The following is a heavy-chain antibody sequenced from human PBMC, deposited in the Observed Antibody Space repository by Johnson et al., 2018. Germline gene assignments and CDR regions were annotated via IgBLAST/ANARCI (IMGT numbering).Heavy chain of an antibody. V-gene: IGHV3-30*03. Sequence: VQPVESGGGVVQPGRSXRLSCAASGFTFSSYGMHWVRQAPGQGLEWGAVISYDGSNKYYADSVKGRFTISRDNSKNTLYLQMNNLRAEVTAVYYCARAPVVAAAVNYWGQGTLVTVSS. D-gene: IGHD2-15*01. CDR2: ISYDGSNK. CDR3: ARAPVVAAAVNY. J-gene: IGHJ4*02. CDR1: GFTFSSYG.